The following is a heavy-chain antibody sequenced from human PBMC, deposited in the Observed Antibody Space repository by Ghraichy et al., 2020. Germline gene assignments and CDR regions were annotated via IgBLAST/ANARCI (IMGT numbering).Heavy chain of an antibody. D-gene: IGHD3-22*01. CDR1: GFTFSSYS. J-gene: IGHJ4*02. CDR2: ISSSSSTI. V-gene: IGHV3-48*02. Sequence: GGSLRLSCAASGFTFSSYSMNWVRQAPGKGLEWVSYISSSSSTIYYADSVKGRFTISRDNAKNSMYLQMNSLRDEDTAVYYCARDFNNYYYDSSGYYGAFDYWGQGTLVTVSS. CDR3: ARDFNNYYYDSSGYYGAFDY.